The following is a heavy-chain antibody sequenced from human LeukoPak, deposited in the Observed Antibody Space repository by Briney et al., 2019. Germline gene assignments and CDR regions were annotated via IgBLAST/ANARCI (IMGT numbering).Heavy chain of an antibody. CDR2: IIPIFGTA. D-gene: IGHD3-10*01. Sequence: GASVKVSCKASGYTFTGYYMHWVRRAPGQGREWMGRIIPIFGTANYAQKFQGRVTITTDESTSTAYMELSSLRSEDTAVYYCAKGRVVRGVHSYYYYMDVWGKGTTVTVSS. CDR3: AKGRVVRGVHSYYYYMDV. J-gene: IGHJ6*03. V-gene: IGHV1-69*05. CDR1: GYTFTGYY.